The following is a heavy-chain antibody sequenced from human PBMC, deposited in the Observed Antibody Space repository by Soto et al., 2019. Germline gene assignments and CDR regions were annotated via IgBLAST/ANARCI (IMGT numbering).Heavy chain of an antibody. CDR1: GLTFTTYW. CDR2: IKQDGSEK. V-gene: IGHV3-7*01. CDR3: TRTRPKFHT. Sequence: PGGALRLSCVASGLTFTTYWMTWVRQAPGKGLEWVANIKQDGSEKYYVDSVEGRFTISRDDAENSLYLQMNNLRAEDTAVYYYTRTRPKFHTWGQGPPVPVPS. J-gene: IGHJ5*02.